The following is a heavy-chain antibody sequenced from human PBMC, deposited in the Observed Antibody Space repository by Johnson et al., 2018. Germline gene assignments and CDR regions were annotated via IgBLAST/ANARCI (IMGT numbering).Heavy chain of an antibody. CDR2: ISGSGGST. CDR3: AKDPSAGGMDV. V-gene: IGHV3-23*04. Sequence: VQLVESGGGLVKRGGSLRLSCAASGFSFRTYTMNWVRQAPGKGLEWVSVISGSGGSTYYADSVKGRFTISRGNSKNTLYLEMNSLGAEDTTGYYWAKDPSAGGMDVWGQGTTVTVSS. J-gene: IGHJ6*02. CDR1: GFSFRTYT.